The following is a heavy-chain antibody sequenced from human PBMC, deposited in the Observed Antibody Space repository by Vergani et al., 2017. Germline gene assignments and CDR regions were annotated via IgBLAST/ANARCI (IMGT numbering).Heavy chain of an antibody. CDR1: GYSFTSYW. V-gene: IGHV5-10-1*01. J-gene: IGHJ4*02. CDR3: ARLGGGLWELLPGHY. Sequence: EVQLVQSGAEVKKPGESLRISCKGSGYSFTSYWISWVRQMPGKGLEWMGRIDPSDSYTNYSPSFQGHVTISADKSISTAYLPWSSLKASDTAMYYCARLGGGLWELLPGHYWGQGTLVTVSS. D-gene: IGHD1-26*01. CDR2: IDPSDSYT.